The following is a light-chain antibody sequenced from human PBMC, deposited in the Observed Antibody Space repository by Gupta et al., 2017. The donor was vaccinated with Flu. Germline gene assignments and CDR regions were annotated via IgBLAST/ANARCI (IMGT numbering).Light chain of an antibody. CDR1: VLPKQY. Sequence: SYELTQPPSVSVSPGQPARITCSGDVLPKQYAYWYQQKPGQAPVLVIYKDSERPSGIPERFSGSSSGTTVTLTISGVQAEDEADYYCQSADSSGTYVVFGGGTKLTVL. J-gene: IGLJ2*01. CDR3: QSADSSGTYVV. V-gene: IGLV3-25*03. CDR2: KDS.